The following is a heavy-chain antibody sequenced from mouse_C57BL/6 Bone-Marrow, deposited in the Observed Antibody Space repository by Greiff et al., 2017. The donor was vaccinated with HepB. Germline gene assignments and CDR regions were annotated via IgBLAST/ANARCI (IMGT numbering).Heavy chain of an antibody. CDR2: IDPETGGT. Sequence: LVESGAELVRPGASVTLSCKASGYTFTDYEMHWVKQTPVHGLEWIGAIDPETGGTAYNQKFKGKAILTADKSSSTAYMELRSLTSEDSAVYYCTRYPHYGSSPYWYFDVWGTGTTVTVSS. V-gene: IGHV1-15*01. J-gene: IGHJ1*03. D-gene: IGHD1-1*01. CDR1: GYTFTDYE. CDR3: TRYPHYGSSPYWYFDV.